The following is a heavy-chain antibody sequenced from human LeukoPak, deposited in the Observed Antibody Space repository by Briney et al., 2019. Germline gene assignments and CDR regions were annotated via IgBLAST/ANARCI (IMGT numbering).Heavy chain of an antibody. CDR3: ARRGYSYYYYMDV. CDR2: INHSGST. J-gene: IGHJ6*03. CDR1: GGSFSGYY. V-gene: IGHV4-34*01. Sequence: PSETLSLTCAVYGGSFSGYYWSWIRQPPAKGLEWIAEINHSGSTNYNPSLKSRVTISVDTSKNQFSLKLSSVTAADTAVYYCARRGYSYYYYMDVWGKGTTVTVSS.